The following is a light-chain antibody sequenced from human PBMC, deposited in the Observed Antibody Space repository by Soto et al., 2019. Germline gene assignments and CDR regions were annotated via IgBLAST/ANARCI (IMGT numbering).Light chain of an antibody. V-gene: IGLV1-40*01. Sequence: QSVLTQPPSVSGAPGQRVTISCTGTNSNIGAGYDVHWYQQLPGTAPKLLIYGNSNRPSGVPDRFSGSKSGASASLAITGLLAADEADYYYRSSYISLSAVVFGTGTKLTVL. CDR3: RSSYISLSAVV. CDR1: NSNIGAGYD. J-gene: IGLJ2*01. CDR2: GNS.